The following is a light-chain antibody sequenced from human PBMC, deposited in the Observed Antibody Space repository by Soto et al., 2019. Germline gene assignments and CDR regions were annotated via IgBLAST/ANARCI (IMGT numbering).Light chain of an antibody. Sequence: QSVLTQPASVSGSPGQSITISCTGTSSDVGGYNFVSWYQHHPGKAPKLMIYEVYNRPSGISQRFSGSKSANTASLTISGLQAEDEANYYCSSYTNTGTHVLFGRGTKLTVL. CDR1: SSDVGGYNF. CDR3: SSYTNTGTHVL. CDR2: EVY. V-gene: IGLV2-14*01. J-gene: IGLJ2*01.